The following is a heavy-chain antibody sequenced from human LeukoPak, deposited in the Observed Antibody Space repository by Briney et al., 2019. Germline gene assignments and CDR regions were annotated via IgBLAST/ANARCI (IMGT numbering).Heavy chain of an antibody. J-gene: IGHJ3*02. CDR3: ATDRTGTDAFDI. CDR2: ISGSGGST. Sequence: GSLILSCAASGFTFSSYAMSWVRQAPGKGLEWVSAISGSGGSTYYADSVKGRFTISRDNSKNTLYLQMNSLRAEDAAVYYCATDRTGTDAFDIWGQGTMVTVSS. V-gene: IGHV3-23*01. CDR1: GFTFSSYA. D-gene: IGHD1-1*01.